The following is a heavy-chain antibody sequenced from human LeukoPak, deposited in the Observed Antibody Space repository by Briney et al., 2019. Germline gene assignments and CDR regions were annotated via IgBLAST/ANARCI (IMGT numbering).Heavy chain of an antibody. CDR3: ARDVGGYQRGYFDY. D-gene: IGHD3-22*01. CDR2: IYSGGST. Sequence: GGSLRLSCAASGFTVSSNYMSWVRQAPGKGLEWVSVIYSGGSTYYADSVKGRFTISRDNSKSTLYLQMNSLRAEDTAVYYCARDVGGYQRGYFDYWGQGTLVTVSS. CDR1: GFTVSSNY. V-gene: IGHV3-53*01. J-gene: IGHJ4*02.